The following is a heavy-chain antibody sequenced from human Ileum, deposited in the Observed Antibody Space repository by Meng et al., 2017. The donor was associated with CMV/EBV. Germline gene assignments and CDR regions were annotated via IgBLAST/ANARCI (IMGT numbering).Heavy chain of an antibody. V-gene: IGHV1-2*02. Sequence: ASVKVSCKASAYTFTDYYIHWVRQAPGQGLEWMGWINPNSGGTSSAQKFQGRLTMTRDTSISTAYMDLSRLRSDDTAVYYGARVRKSGGSGTYYNNYFFDDWGQGTLVTVSS. J-gene: IGHJ4*02. CDR2: INPNSGGT. CDR3: ARVRKSGGSGTYYNNYFFDD. D-gene: IGHD3-10*01. CDR1: AYTFTDYY.